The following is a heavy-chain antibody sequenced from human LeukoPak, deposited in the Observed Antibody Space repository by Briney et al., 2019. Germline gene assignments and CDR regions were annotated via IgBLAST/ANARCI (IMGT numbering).Heavy chain of an antibody. V-gene: IGHV4-39*01. D-gene: IGHD2-15*01. J-gene: IGHJ3*02. CDR1: GGSISSSSYY. Sequence: SETLSLTCTVSGGSISSSSYYWGWIRQPPGKGLEWIGSIHYGGSTYYNPSLKSRVTISVDTSKNQFSLKLTSVTAADTALYYCARPNAAVFTSAFDIWGQGTMVTVSS. CDR2: IHYGGST. CDR3: ARPNAAVFTSAFDI.